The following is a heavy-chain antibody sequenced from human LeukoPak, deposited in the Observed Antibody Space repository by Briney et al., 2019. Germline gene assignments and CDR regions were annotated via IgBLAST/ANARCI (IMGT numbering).Heavy chain of an antibody. Sequence: GGSLRLSCAASAFTFSSYWMSWVRRAPGNGLEWVANIDQDGSEKYYVESMKGRITISRGTAKNSLYLQMNSLRAEDTAVYYCARDYYSYSRGSWAFDIWGQGTMVTVSS. J-gene: IGHJ3*02. CDR2: IDQDGSEK. CDR3: ARDYYSYSRGSWAFDI. D-gene: IGHD3-22*01. CDR1: AFTFSSYW. V-gene: IGHV3-7*03.